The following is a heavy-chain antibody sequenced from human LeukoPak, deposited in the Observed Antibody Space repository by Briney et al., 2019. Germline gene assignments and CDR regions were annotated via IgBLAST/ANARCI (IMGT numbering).Heavy chain of an antibody. D-gene: IGHD4-17*01. V-gene: IGHV3-30*03. CDR3: ARDPGGDNAY. J-gene: IGHJ4*02. CDR2: ISFDGSTK. Sequence: GGSLRLSCAASGFTFSSSGMHWVRQAPGKGLEWVAVISFDGSTKYYEDFVKGRSTISRDNSMDTLYLQMNSLRVEDTAVYYCARDPGGDNAYWGQGTLVTVPS. CDR1: GFTFSSSG.